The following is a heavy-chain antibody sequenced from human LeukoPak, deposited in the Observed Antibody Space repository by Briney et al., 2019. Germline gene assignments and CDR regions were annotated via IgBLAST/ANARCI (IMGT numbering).Heavy chain of an antibody. Sequence: GASVKVSCKASGYTFTGYYMHWVRQAPGQGLEWMGRINPNSGGTNYAQKFQGRVTMTRDTSIGTAYMELSRLRSDDTAVYYCARVIEGDAFDIWGQGTMVTVSS. J-gene: IGHJ3*02. CDR2: INPNSGGT. V-gene: IGHV1-2*06. D-gene: IGHD2-15*01. CDR3: ARVIEGDAFDI. CDR1: GYTFTGYY.